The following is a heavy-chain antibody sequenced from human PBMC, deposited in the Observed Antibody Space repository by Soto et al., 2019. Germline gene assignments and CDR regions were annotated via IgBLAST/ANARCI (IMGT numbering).Heavy chain of an antibody. CDR3: VKDVWDY. D-gene: IGHD2-21*01. V-gene: IGHV3-23*01. J-gene: IGHJ4*02. CDR1: GFTFSDYT. CDR2: IGNSGDGT. Sequence: GGSLRLSCAASGFTFSDYTMNWVRQAPGKGLEWVAVIGNSGDGTHYADSVKGRFTISRDNSKNTLYLQMESLRAEDTAVYYCVKDVWDYWGQGVLVTVSS.